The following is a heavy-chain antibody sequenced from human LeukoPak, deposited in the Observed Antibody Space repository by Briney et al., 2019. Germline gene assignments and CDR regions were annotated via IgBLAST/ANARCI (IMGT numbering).Heavy chain of an antibody. D-gene: IGHD6-19*01. CDR2: IVVGSGNT. V-gene: IGHV1-58*02. CDR1: GFTFTSSA. CDR3: AAIVVAVAGQGYFDY. Sequence: SVKVSCKASGFTFTSSATQWVRQARGQRLEWIGWIVVGSGNTNYAQKFQERVTITRDMSTSTAYMELSSLRSEDTAVYYCAAIVVAVAGQGYFDYWGQGTLVTVSS. J-gene: IGHJ4*02.